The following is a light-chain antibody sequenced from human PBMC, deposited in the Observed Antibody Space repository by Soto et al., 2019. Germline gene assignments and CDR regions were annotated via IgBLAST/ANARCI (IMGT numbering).Light chain of an antibody. CDR1: QSVGGS. V-gene: IGKV3-15*01. Sequence: EIVLTQPPGTLSVSPVERVTVSFRASQSVGGSLAWYRQKPGQVPRLLIYSASTRATGVPAVFSGSGSGSEFTLTISSLQSEDFAVYYCQQYNKWPLTFGQGTKVDIK. CDR2: SAS. CDR3: QQYNKWPLT. J-gene: IGKJ1*01.